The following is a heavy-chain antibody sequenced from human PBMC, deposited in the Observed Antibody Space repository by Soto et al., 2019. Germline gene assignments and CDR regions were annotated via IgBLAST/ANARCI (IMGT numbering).Heavy chain of an antibody. CDR3: AKEYSGYDHFDY. Sequence: GGSLRLSCAASGFTFRNYHMHWVRQAPGKGLEWVAVISYDGSNKYYADSVKGRFTISRDNSKNTLYLQMNSLRAEDTAVYYCAKEYSGYDHFDYWGQGTLVTVSS. CDR2: ISYDGSNK. J-gene: IGHJ4*02. V-gene: IGHV3-30*18. D-gene: IGHD5-12*01. CDR1: GFTFRNYH.